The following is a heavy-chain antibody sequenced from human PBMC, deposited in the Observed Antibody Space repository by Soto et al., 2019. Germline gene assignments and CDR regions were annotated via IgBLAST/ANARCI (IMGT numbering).Heavy chain of an antibody. CDR1: GFTFTTYA. Sequence: EVQVLESGGGLVQPGGSLRVSCAASGFTFTTYAMSWVRQAPGKGLEWVSPISGSGGSTYYADSVKGRFTISRDNSKNTVYLQMNSLRAEDTAVYYCAKVPTRPLWYMDVWGKGTTVTVSS. J-gene: IGHJ6*03. CDR2: ISGSGGST. CDR3: AKVPTRPLWYMDV. V-gene: IGHV3-23*01. D-gene: IGHD2-21*01.